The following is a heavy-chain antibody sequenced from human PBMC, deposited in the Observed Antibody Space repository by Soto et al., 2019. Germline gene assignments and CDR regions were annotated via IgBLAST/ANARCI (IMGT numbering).Heavy chain of an antibody. CDR1: GFTFDDYA. J-gene: IGHJ6*02. V-gene: IGHV3-9*01. CDR2: ISWKSSSI. CDR3: AKDIVVGDGWYTSYYYYGMHV. D-gene: IGHD6-19*01. Sequence: GGSLRLSCAASGFTFDDYAMHWVRQVPGKGLEWVSGISWKSSSIGYADSVKGRFTISRDNAKNSLYLQMNSLRAEDTALYYCAKDIVVGDGWYTSYYYYGMHVCGQGTTVTVSS.